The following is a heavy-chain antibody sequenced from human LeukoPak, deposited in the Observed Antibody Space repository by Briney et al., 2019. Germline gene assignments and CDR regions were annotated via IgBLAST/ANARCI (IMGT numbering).Heavy chain of an antibody. J-gene: IGHJ5*02. CDR1: RGTFSSYA. D-gene: IGHD2-2*02. CDR3: ARDRPGRHCSTTRCYIASPFDP. V-gene: IGHV1-69*13. Sequence: ASVKVSCKASRGTFSSYAISWVRQAPGQGFGWMGGIIPIFGTAIYAQKLQGRVTITADDSTSTAYMELSSLRSEDTAVYYCARDRPGRHCSTTRCYIASPFDPWGQGTLVTVSS. CDR2: IIPIFGTA.